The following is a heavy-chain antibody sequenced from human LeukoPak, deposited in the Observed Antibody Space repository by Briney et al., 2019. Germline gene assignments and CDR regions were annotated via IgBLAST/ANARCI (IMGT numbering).Heavy chain of an antibody. CDR1: GFTFSSYW. D-gene: IGHD3-9*01. CDR2: INSDGSST. Sequence: PGGSLRLSCAASGFTFSSYWMRWVRQAPGKGLVWVSRINSDGSSTSYADSVKGRFTISRDNAKNTLYLQMNSLRAEDTAVYYCARVQGDYDILTGYYYYYGMDVWGKGTTVTVSS. CDR3: ARVQGDYDILTGYYYYYGMDV. V-gene: IGHV3-74*01. J-gene: IGHJ6*04.